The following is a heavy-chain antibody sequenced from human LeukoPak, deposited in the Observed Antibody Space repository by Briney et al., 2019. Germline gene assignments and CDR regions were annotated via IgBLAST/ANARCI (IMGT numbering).Heavy chain of an antibody. CDR1: GGSISSSSYY. CDR3: ARAESYSSFDY. Sequence: PSETLSLTCTVSGGSISSSSYYWGWIRQPPGKGLEWIGSIYYSGSTYYNPSLKSRVTISVDTSKNQFSLKLSSVTAGDTAVYYCARAESYSSFDYWGQGTLVTVSS. V-gene: IGHV4-39*07. D-gene: IGHD1-26*01. CDR2: IYYSGST. J-gene: IGHJ4*02.